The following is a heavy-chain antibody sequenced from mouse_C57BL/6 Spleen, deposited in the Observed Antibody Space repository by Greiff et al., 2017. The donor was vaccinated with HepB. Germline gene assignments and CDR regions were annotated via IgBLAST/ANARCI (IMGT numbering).Heavy chain of an antibody. CDR2: INPGSGGT. D-gene: IGHD1-1*01. CDR1: GYAFTNYL. Sequence: VQLQQSGAELVRPGTSVKVSCKASGYAFTNYLIEWVKQRPGQGLEWIGVINPGSGGTNYNEKFKGKATLTADKSSSTAYMQLSSLTSEDSAVYFCARSYYGSSPYYFDYWGQGTTLTVSS. CDR3: ARSYYGSSPYYFDY. J-gene: IGHJ2*01. V-gene: IGHV1-54*01.